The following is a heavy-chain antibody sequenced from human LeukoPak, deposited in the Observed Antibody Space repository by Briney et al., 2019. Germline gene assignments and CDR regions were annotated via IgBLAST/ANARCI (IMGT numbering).Heavy chain of an antibody. CDR1: GGSISSYY. Sequence: SSETLSLTCTVSGGSISSYYWSWIRQPPGKRLEWIGYIYYSGSTHYNPSLKSRVTISVDTTKNQFSLKLSSVTAADTAVYYCARGMMTYYYYIDVWGKGTTVTVSS. J-gene: IGHJ6*03. D-gene: IGHD3-16*01. V-gene: IGHV4-59*01. CDR3: ARGMMTYYYYIDV. CDR2: IYYSGST.